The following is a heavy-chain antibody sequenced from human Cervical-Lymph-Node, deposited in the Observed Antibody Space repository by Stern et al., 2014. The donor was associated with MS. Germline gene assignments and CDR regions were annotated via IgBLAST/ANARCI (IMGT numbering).Heavy chain of an antibody. CDR2: IRRNTPNYAT. Sequence: EVQLVESGGGLVQPGGSLRLSCVVTGFTFSDSTVHWVRQASGTGLEWVGRIRRNTPNYATTYGASVKGRFTISRDDSKNTAFLQMNSLKTEDTAIYYCVAVAAGDLENWGQGTLVTVSS. D-gene: IGHD6-13*01. J-gene: IGHJ1*01. CDR3: VAVAAGDLEN. V-gene: IGHV3-73*01. CDR1: GFTFSDST.